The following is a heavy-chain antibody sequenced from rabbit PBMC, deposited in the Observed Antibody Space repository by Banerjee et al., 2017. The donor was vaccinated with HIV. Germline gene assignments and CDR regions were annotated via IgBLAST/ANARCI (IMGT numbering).Heavy chain of an antibody. Sequence: QDQLEESGGDLVKPEGSLTLTCKASGFDFSSNAICWVRQAPGKGLEWIGCIYTSSGSTWYASWVNGRFTISRSTSLNTVDLKMTSLTAADTATYFCARGDLWMLVVLPYFDLWGPGTLVTVS. CDR1: GFDFSSNA. CDR3: ARGDLWMLVVLPYFDL. CDR2: IYTSSGST. D-gene: IGHD4-2*01. J-gene: IGHJ4*01. V-gene: IGHV1S43*01.